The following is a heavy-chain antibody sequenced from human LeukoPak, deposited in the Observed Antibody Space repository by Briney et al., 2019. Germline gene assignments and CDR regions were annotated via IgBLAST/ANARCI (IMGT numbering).Heavy chain of an antibody. Sequence: PGGSLRLSCAASGFTFSSYAMHWVRQAPGKGLEYVSTVSSNGGSTYYANSVKGRFTISRDNSKNTLYLQMGSLRAEDMAVYYCARDTYSGSYGGIGYWGQGTLVTVSS. CDR2: VSSNGGST. CDR3: ARDTYSGSYGGIGY. V-gene: IGHV3-64*01. CDR1: GFTFSSYA. J-gene: IGHJ4*02. D-gene: IGHD1-26*01.